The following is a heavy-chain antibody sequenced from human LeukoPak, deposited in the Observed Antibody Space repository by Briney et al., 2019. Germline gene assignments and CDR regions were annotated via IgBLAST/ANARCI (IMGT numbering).Heavy chain of an antibody. CDR3: ARLTDSSGRMPDY. Sequence: SVKVSCKASGGTFSSYAISWVRQAPGQGLEWMGGIIPIFGTANYAQKFQGRVTITADESTSTAYMELSSLRSEDTAVYYCARLTDSSGRMPDYWGQGTLVTVSS. V-gene: IGHV1-69*13. CDR1: GGTFSSYA. CDR2: IIPIFGTA. J-gene: IGHJ4*02. D-gene: IGHD6-25*01.